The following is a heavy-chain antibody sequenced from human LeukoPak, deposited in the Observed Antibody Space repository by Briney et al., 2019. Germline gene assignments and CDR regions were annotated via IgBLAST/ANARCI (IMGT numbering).Heavy chain of an antibody. J-gene: IGHJ6*03. CDR1: GGSISSYY. D-gene: IGHD3-10*01. Sequence: SSETLSPTCTVSGGSISSYYWSWIRQPAGKGLEWIGRIYTSGSTNYNPSLKSRVTMSVDTSKNQFSLKLSSVTAADTAVYYCARGGVLWFGERYYYMDVWGKGTTVTVSS. CDR2: IYTSGST. V-gene: IGHV4-4*07. CDR3: ARGGVLWFGERYYYMDV.